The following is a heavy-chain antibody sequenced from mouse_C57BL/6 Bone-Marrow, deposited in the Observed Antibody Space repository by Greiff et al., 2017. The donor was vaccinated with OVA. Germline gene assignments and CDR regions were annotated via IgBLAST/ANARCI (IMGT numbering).Heavy chain of an antibody. CDR2: IGPGSGST. D-gene: IGHD1-1*01. J-gene: IGHJ4*01. CDR3: ARRDTTVVAHYYAMDY. V-gene: IGHV1-77*01. Sequence: VMLVESGAELVKPGASVKISCKASGYTFTDYYINWVKQRPGQGLEWIGKIGPGSGSTYYNEKFKGKATLTADKSSSTAYMQLSSLTSEDSAVYFCARRDTTVVAHYYAMDYWGQGTSVTVSS. CDR1: GYTFTDYY.